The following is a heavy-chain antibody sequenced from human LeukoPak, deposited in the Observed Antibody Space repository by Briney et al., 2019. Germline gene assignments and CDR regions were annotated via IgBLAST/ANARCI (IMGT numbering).Heavy chain of an antibody. CDR2: INPNSGGT. D-gene: IGHD1-26*01. J-gene: IGHJ5*02. CDR3: ASELNPVSGSYLVGWFAP. Sequence: ASVKVSCKASGYTFTGYYMHGVRQAPGQGLEGMGWINPNSGGTNYAQKFQGRVTMTRDTSISTAYMELSRLRSDDTAVYYCASELNPVSGSYLVGWFAPWGQGTLLTVPS. V-gene: IGHV1-2*02. CDR1: GYTFTGYY.